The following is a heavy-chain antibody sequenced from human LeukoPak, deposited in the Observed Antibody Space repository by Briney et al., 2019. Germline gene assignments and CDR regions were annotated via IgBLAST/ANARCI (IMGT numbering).Heavy chain of an antibody. Sequence: PSQTLSLTCTVSGGSISSGGYYWSWIRQHPGKGLEWIGYIYYSGSTYYNPSLKSRVTISVDTSKNQFSLKLSSVTAADTAVYYCARDSYYDFWSGYGDYYYYGMDVWGQGTTVTVSS. J-gene: IGHJ6*02. CDR3: ARDSYYDFWSGYGDYYYYGMDV. D-gene: IGHD3-3*01. CDR2: IYYSGST. CDR1: GGSISSGGYY. V-gene: IGHV4-31*03.